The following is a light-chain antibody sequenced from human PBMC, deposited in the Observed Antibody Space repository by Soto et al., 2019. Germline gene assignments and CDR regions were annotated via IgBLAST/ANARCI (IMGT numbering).Light chain of an antibody. CDR3: QQYGRSLT. CDR2: GAS. CDR1: QSVNNNY. V-gene: IGKV3-20*01. Sequence: EIVLTQSPGTLSLSPGERATLSCRASQSVNNNYLAWYQQKRGQAPRLRVYGASTRATGIPDRFSGSVSGTDFTLTSSRLEPEDFAVYYCQQYGRSLTFGGGTKVEIK. J-gene: IGKJ4*01.